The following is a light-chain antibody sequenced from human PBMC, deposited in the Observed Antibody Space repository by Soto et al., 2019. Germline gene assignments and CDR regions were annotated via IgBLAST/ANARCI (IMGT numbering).Light chain of an antibody. CDR1: QSVSNN. CDR2: DAS. CDR3: QQYNNWPRT. Sequence: EIAMTQSPATLSVSPGERATLSCRASQSVSNNLAWYQQKPGQAPSLLIFDASTRATGIPARFSGSGSGTEFTLTINSLQSEDFAVYYCQQYNNWPRTFGQGTKV. V-gene: IGKV3-15*01. J-gene: IGKJ1*01.